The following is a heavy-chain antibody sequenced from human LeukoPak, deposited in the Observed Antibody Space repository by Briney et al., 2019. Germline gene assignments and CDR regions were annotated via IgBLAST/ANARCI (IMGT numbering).Heavy chain of an antibody. D-gene: IGHD1-26*01. Sequence: ASVKVSCKASGYTFTGYYMHWVRQAPGQGLEWMGWINPNSGGTNYAQKFQGRVTMTRDTSISTAYMELSRLRSDDTAVYYCARDISGSYPAYYFDYWGQETLVTVSS. J-gene: IGHJ4*02. CDR2: INPNSGGT. CDR1: GYTFTGYY. V-gene: IGHV1-2*02. CDR3: ARDISGSYPAYYFDY.